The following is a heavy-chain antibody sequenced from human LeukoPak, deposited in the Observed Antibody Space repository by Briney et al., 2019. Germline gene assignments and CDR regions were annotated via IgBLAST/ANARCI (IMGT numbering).Heavy chain of an antibody. CDR1: GFTFSKYG. J-gene: IGHJ4*02. Sequence: GGSLRLSCAASGFTFSKYGMHWVRQAPGKGLEWVAVVSYDGANKYYADSVKGRFTISRDNSKNTLYLQMNSLRAEDTALYYCAKGRPLGYWGQGTLVTVSS. D-gene: IGHD3-16*01. CDR3: AKGRPLGY. CDR2: VSYDGANK. V-gene: IGHV3-30*18.